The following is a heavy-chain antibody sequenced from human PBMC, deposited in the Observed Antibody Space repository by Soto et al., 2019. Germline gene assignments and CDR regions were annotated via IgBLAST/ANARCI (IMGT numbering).Heavy chain of an antibody. CDR3: ARGSDPAIGQLAQPSYYYYGMDV. Sequence: GASVKVSCKASGYTFTSYGISWVRQAPGQGLEWMGWISAYNGNTNYAQKLQGRVTMTTDTSTSTAYMELRSLRSDDTAVYYCARGSDPAIGQLAQPSYYYYGMDVWGQGTTVTVS. J-gene: IGHJ6*02. D-gene: IGHD6-6*01. CDR1: GYTFTSYG. V-gene: IGHV1-18*04. CDR2: ISAYNGNT.